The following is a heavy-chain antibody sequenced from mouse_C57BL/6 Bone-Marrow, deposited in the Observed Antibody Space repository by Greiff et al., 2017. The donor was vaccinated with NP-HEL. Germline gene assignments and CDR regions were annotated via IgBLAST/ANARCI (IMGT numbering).Heavy chain of an antibody. CDR2: IDPSDSYT. Sequence: QVQLQQPGAELVKPGASVKLSCKASGYTFTSYWMQWVKQRPGQGLEWIGEIDPSDSYTNYNQKFKGKATLTVDTSSSTAYMQRSSLTSEDSAVYYCARYQLRLHYAMDYWGQGTSVTVSS. CDR3: ARYQLRLHYAMDY. V-gene: IGHV1-50*01. D-gene: IGHD3-2*02. J-gene: IGHJ4*01. CDR1: GYTFTSYW.